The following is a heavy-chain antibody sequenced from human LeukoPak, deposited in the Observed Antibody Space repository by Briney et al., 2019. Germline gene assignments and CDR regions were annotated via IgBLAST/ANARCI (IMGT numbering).Heavy chain of an antibody. V-gene: IGHV1-2*02. CDR3: ARGFGMDV. CDR1: GYTFAAYY. J-gene: IGHJ6*02. Sequence: ASVKVSCKASGYTFAAYYIHWVRQAPGQGLEWMGWINPNTGDTNHAQKFQGRVTVTRDRSITTAYMELSRLRSDDTAVYYCARGFGMDVWGQGTTVIVSS. CDR2: INPNTGDT.